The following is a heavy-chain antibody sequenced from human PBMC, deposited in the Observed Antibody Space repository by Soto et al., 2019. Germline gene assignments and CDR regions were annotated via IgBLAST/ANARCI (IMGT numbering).Heavy chain of an antibody. V-gene: IGHV1-18*01. D-gene: IGHD3-16*01. J-gene: IGHJ6*02. CDR1: GFTFSNYG. CDR3: ARAGITLEENYYYYGMDV. Sequence: ASVKVSCKASGFTFSNYGLNWVRQAPGQGLEWMGWVSANNGHTNYAQNLQGRVSMTTDTSTSTAYMELRSLRSDDTAVYYCARAGITLEENYYYYGMDVWGQGTTVTVSS. CDR2: VSANNGHT.